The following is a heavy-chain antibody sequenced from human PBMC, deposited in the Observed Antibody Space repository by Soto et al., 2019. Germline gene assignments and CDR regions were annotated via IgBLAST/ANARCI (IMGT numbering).Heavy chain of an antibody. V-gene: IGHV3-30*04. CDR2: ISTDGRDK. CDR1: GFTFSRHA. J-gene: IGHJ4*02. CDR3: AKDHDLAAAGYYFDY. D-gene: IGHD6-13*01. Sequence: QVQLVESGGGVVQPGRSLRLSCAASGFTFSRHAMHWVRQAPGKGLEWVAVISTDGRDKYHADSVKGRFTISRDNSKNTLYLQMNRLRAEDTAVYYCAKDHDLAAAGYYFDYWGQGTLVTVSS.